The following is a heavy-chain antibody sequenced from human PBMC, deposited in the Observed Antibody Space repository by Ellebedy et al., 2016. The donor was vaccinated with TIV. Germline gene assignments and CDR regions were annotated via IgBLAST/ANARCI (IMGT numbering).Heavy chain of an antibody. CDR3: ARDPTLDHPDY. J-gene: IGHJ4*02. D-gene: IGHD2-2*03. CDR1: GYTFTGYF. V-gene: IGHV1-2*02. CDR2: INPNTGGT. Sequence: ASVKVSCKASGYTFTGYFIHWVRQAPGQGLEWMGWINPNTGGTLYAKKFQGGVTMTRDTSISTAYMGLSSLRSDDTAVYYCARDPTLDHPDYWGQGALVTVSS.